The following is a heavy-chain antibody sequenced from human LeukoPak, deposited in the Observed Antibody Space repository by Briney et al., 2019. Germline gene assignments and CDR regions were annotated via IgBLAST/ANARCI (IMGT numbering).Heavy chain of an antibody. V-gene: IGHV4-59*01. J-gene: IGHJ5*02. Sequence: SETLSLTCTVSGGSMSSYYWTWIRQPPGKGLEWIGYIYYSGSTHYNPSLKSRVTISVDTSKNQFFLNLRSVTAADTAVYYCARVPRIEAGATGDWFDPWGQGTVVTVSS. CDR1: GGSMSSYY. CDR3: ARVPRIEAGATGDWFDP. CDR2: IYYSGST. D-gene: IGHD6-13*01.